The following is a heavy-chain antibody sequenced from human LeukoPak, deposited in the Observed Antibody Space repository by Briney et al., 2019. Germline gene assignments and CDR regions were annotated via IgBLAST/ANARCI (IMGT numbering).Heavy chain of an antibody. CDR3: SRGSHIVGDTASFDI. J-gene: IGHJ4*02. Sequence: RGSLRLSCAASGFTFTSYAMNWVRQAPGKGLVWVSSISSRGTYTSYAGSLEGRFTTSRDNAQNSLYLQMNSLRAEDTAVYYCSRGSHIVGDTASFDIWGQGTLVIVSP. CDR1: GFTFTSYA. D-gene: IGHD1-26*01. V-gene: IGHV3-21*01. CDR2: ISSRGTYT.